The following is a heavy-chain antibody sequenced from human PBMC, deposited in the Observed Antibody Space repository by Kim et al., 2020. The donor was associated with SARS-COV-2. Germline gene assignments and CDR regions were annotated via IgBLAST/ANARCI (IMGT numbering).Heavy chain of an antibody. Sequence: GGSLRLSCAVSGFTFNDYGMHWVRQAPGKGLEWVALISFDADKKYYADSVKGRFTVSRDNSKNTLDLQMNSLRAEDTAVYYCAKSATVVVSYFDYWGQGT. CDR1: GFTFNDYG. CDR2: ISFDADKK. CDR3: AKSATVVVSYFDY. J-gene: IGHJ4*02. V-gene: IGHV3-30*18. D-gene: IGHD3-22*01.